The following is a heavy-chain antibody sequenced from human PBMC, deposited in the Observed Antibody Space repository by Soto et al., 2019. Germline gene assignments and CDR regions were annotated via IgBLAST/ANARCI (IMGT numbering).Heavy chain of an antibody. CDR3: ARGPNPLGDD. Sequence: QVQLVQSGAEVKKPGSSVKVSCKASGGSFSSFHITWVRQAPGQGLEWMGRIIPILGITNYAQKFQGRVTITADKSTNTAYMALNSLRSEDTAMYYCARGPNPLGDDWGQGTLITVSS. CDR2: IIPILGIT. J-gene: IGHJ4*02. CDR1: GGSFSSFH. D-gene: IGHD3-3*01. V-gene: IGHV1-69*02.